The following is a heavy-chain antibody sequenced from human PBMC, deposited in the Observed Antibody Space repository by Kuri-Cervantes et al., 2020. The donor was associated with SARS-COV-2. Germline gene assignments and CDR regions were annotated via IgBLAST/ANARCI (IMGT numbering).Heavy chain of an antibody. D-gene: IGHD3-10*01. CDR3: ARQGTGYYGSGSYYYYYYGMDV. J-gene: IGHJ6*02. CDR1: GGSISSSSYY. V-gene: IGHV4-39*01. Sequence: GSLRLSCTVSGGSISSSSYYWGWIRQPPGKGLEWIGSIYYSGSTYYNPSLKSRVTISVDTSKNQFPLKLSSVTAADTAVYYCARQGTGYYGSGSYYYYYYGMDVWGQGTMVTVSS. CDR2: IYYSGST.